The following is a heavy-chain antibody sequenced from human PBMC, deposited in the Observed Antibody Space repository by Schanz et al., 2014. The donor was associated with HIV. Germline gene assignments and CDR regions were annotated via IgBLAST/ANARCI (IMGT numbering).Heavy chain of an antibody. V-gene: IGHV3-33*08. Sequence: VQLGESGGGLVKPGGALSLSCAASGFTFSDYHISWPRQAPGKGLGWVAVIWYDGTNIDYADSVKGRFTISRDSSKNTLFLQMNSLRAEDTAVYYCARGLGYWGQGTLVTVSS. CDR3: ARGLGY. CDR1: GFTFSDYH. J-gene: IGHJ4*02. CDR2: IWYDGTNI.